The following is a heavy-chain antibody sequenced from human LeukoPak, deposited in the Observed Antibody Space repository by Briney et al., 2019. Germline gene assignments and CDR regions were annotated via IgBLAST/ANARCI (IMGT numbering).Heavy chain of an antibody. CDR2: VYTSGST. D-gene: IGHD1-7*01. Sequence: SETLSLTCIVSGGSISGYYWTWIRQPAGKGLEWIWRVYTSGSTHYNPSLKTRLTMSLDTSKNQFSLKLSSVTAADTAVYYCARLITGTTTAFDIWGQGTMVTVSS. V-gene: IGHV4-4*07. J-gene: IGHJ3*02. CDR3: ARLITGTTTAFDI. CDR1: GGSISGYY.